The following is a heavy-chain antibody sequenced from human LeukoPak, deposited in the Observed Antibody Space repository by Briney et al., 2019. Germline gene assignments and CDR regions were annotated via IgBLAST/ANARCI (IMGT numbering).Heavy chain of an antibody. CDR3: ARDSGYCSSTGCYVHYFDY. CDR2: ISSSSGYI. J-gene: IGHJ4*02. CDR1: GFTFNSYS. D-gene: IGHD2-2*01. Sequence: GGSLRLSCVASGFTFNSYSMNWVRQTPGKGLEWVSSISSSSGYINYADSVKGRFTVSRDNAKNSLYLQMNSLRAEDTAVYYCARDSGYCSSTGCYVHYFDYWGQGTLVTVSS. V-gene: IGHV3-21*01.